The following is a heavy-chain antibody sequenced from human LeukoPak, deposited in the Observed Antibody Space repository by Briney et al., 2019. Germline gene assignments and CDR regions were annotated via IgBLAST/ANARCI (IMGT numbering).Heavy chain of an antibody. V-gene: IGHV1-18*01. Sequence: EASVKVSCKASGYTFTMNGISWVRQAPGQGLEWMGWISAYNGNTNYAQKLQGRVTMTTDTSTSTAYMELRSLRSDDTAVYYCARVGGVSGGSAFDYWGQGTLVTVSS. CDR1: GYTFTMNG. J-gene: IGHJ4*02. D-gene: IGHD3-16*01. CDR3: ARVGGVSGGSAFDY. CDR2: ISAYNGNT.